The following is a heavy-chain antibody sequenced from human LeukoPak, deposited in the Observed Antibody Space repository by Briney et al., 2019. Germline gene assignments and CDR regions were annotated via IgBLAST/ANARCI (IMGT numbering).Heavy chain of an antibody. CDR3: ARGRYYYGSGSYYSEGY. V-gene: IGHV1-8*01. Sequence: ASVKVSCKASGYTFTSYDINWVRQATGQGLEWMGWMNPNSGNTGYAQKFQGRVTMTRNTSISTAYMELSSLRSEDTAVYYCARGRYYYGSGSYYSEGYWGQGTLVTVSS. D-gene: IGHD3-10*01. J-gene: IGHJ4*02. CDR2: MNPNSGNT. CDR1: GYTFTSYD.